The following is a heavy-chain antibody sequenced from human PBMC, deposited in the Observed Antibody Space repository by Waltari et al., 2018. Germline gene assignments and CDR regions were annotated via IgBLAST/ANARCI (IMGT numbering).Heavy chain of an antibody. CDR3: AKDHYISTTFDY. Sequence: QVLLVQSGPEVKRPGASVKVSCETSGYTFSGYYIHWVRQAPGQGLGLMGWINPNTGDTDYAQKFQCRVTVTRVTSISTAYLELSRLRSDDTAVYYCAKDHYISTTFDYWGQGTLVTVSS. CDR2: INPNTGDT. D-gene: IGHD3-16*01. J-gene: IGHJ4*02. CDR1: GYTFSGYY. V-gene: IGHV1-2*02.